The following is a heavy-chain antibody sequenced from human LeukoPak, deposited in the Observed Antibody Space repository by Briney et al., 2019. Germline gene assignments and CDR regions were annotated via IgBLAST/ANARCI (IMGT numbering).Heavy chain of an antibody. CDR3: AKDRGGSSQLGDAFDV. CDR1: GFTFTKFW. D-gene: IGHD2-15*01. V-gene: IGHV3-9*01. Sequence: GGSLKLSCEASGFTFTKFWMSWVRQAPGKGLEWVSGISYGSDTIGYVDSVKGRFTISRDNAKNSLYLQMNSLRTDDTALYYCAKDRGGSSQLGDAFDVWGQGTMVSVSS. J-gene: IGHJ3*01. CDR2: ISYGSDTI.